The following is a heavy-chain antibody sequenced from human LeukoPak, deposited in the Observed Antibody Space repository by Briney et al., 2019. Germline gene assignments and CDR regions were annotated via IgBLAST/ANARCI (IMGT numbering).Heavy chain of an antibody. CDR2: ITYDGSAS. D-gene: IGHD1-26*01. J-gene: IGHJ3*02. Sequence: GGSLRLSCAASGFPFNSFTMHWVRQAPGKGLEWVALITYDGSASYYSDSVKGRFSVSRDNSKSTLDLQMNSLRADDAAVYYCARDGKSGSEDGFDIWGQGTVVTVSS. V-gene: IGHV3-30*04. CDR3: ARDGKSGSEDGFDI. CDR1: GFPFNSFT.